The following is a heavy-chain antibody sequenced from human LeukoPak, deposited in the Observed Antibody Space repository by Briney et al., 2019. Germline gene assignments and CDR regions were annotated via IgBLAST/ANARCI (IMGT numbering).Heavy chain of an antibody. J-gene: IGHJ4*02. CDR2: IYYSGST. CDR1: GGSFSGYY. Sequence: SETLSLTCAVYGGSFSGYYWSWIRQPPGKGLEWIGYIYYSGSTYYNPSLKSRVTISVDTSKNQFSLKLSSVTAADTAVYYCARLMGLYDYWGQGTLVTVSS. V-gene: IGHV4-30-4*08. CDR3: ARLMGLYDY. D-gene: IGHD2-15*01.